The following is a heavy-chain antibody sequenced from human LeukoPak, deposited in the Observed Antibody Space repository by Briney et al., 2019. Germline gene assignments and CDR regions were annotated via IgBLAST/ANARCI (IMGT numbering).Heavy chain of an antibody. CDR1: GGSISSGTYY. Sequence: SETLSLTCTVSGGSISSGTYYWSWIRQPAGKGLEWIGRIYPSGSTNYNPSLKSRVTISVDTSKNQFSLKLTSVTAADTAVYYCARDISTVTFKGSVDYWGQGTLVTVSS. D-gene: IGHD4-17*01. CDR2: IYPSGST. CDR3: ARDISTVTFKGSVDY. V-gene: IGHV4-61*02. J-gene: IGHJ4*02.